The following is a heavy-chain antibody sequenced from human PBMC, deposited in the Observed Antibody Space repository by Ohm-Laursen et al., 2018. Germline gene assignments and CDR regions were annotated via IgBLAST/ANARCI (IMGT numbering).Heavy chain of an antibody. CDR2: IFYSGNT. J-gene: IGHJ4*02. D-gene: IGHD6-19*01. V-gene: IGHV4-59*08. CDR1: GVSISSYY. Sequence: SETLSLTCTVSGVSISSYYWSWIRQPPGKGLELIGYIFYSGNTNYNPSLKSRVTISVDTSKNQFSLRRSSVTAADTAVYYCARQESSGWYPDYWGQGTLVTVSS. CDR3: ARQESSGWYPDY.